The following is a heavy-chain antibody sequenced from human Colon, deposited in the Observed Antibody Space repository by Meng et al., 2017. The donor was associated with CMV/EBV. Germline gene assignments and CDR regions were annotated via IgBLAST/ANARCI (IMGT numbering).Heavy chain of an antibody. CDR2: VKYDGTKT. D-gene: IGHD5-24*01. V-gene: IGHV3-74*01. CDR1: GFTFSTFW. Sequence: EGSLRLSCAASGFTFSTFWMYWVRQGPGKGLEWVARVKYDGTKTDYADSVQGRFTVSRDNAKEMVYLQMNSLRVEDAAIYYCTRGRDGLLNDNPWFDSWGQGTQVTVSS. J-gene: IGHJ5*01. CDR3: TRGRDGLLNDNPWFDS.